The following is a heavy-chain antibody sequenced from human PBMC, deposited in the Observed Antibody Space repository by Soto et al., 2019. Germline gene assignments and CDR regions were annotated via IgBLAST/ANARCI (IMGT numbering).Heavy chain of an antibody. CDR3: ARHGSEPRYYYYGMDV. V-gene: IGHV1-69*13. CDR2: IISIFGTA. CDR1: GGTFSSYA. J-gene: IGHJ6*02. Sequence: ASVKVSCKASGGTFSSYAISWVRQAPGQGLEWMGGIISIFGTANYAQKFQGRVTITADESTSTAYMELSSLRSEDTAVYYCARHGSEPRYYYYGMDVWGQGTTVTVSS. D-gene: IGHD3-10*01.